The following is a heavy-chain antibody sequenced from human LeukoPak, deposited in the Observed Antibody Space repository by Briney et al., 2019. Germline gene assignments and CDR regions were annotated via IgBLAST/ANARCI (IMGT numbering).Heavy chain of an antibody. J-gene: IGHJ5*02. Sequence: KPSETLSLTCTVSGGSISSYYWSWIRQPAGKGLEWIGRIYTSGSTNYNPSLKSRVTMSVDTSKNQFSLKLSSVTAADTAVCYCARDITMVRGDSNWFDPWGQGTLVTVSS. D-gene: IGHD3-10*01. CDR1: GGSISSYY. V-gene: IGHV4-4*07. CDR2: IYTSGST. CDR3: ARDITMVRGDSNWFDP.